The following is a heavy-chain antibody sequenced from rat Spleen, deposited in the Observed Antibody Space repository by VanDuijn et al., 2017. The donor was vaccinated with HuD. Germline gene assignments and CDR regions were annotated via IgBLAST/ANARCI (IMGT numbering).Heavy chain of an antibody. CDR2: ISPSGGST. D-gene: IGHD1-12*03. J-gene: IGHJ2*01. Sequence: EVQLVESGGGLVQPGRSLKLSCAASGFTFSNYYMAWVRQAPTKGLEWVASISPSGGSTDYRDSVKGRFTVSRDIAKTTLYLQMTSLRSEDTATYYCTRGGYFWYWGQGVMVTVSS. CDR3: TRGGYFWY. CDR1: GFTFSNYY. V-gene: IGHV5-27*01.